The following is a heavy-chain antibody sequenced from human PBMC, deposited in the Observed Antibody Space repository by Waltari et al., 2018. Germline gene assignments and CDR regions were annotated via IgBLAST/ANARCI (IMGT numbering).Heavy chain of an antibody. Sequence: QVQLVQSGAEVKKPGSSVKVSCKAYGGTFGSYAISWGGQATGQGLEWMGGIIPIFGTATIAQTFQCLVTITTDESTSTAYMELSSLRSEDTAVYYCARATYYDSSGYWFVRLDYWGQGTLVTVSS. J-gene: IGHJ4*02. CDR3: ARATYYDSSGYWFVRLDY. CDR1: GGTFGSYA. CDR2: IIPIFGTA. D-gene: IGHD3-22*01. V-gene: IGHV1-69*05.